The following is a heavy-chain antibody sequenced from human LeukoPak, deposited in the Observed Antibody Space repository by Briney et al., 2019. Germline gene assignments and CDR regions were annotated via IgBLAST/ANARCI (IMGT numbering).Heavy chain of an antibody. D-gene: IGHD6-19*01. Sequence: PSETLSLTCTVSGGSISSYYWSWIRQPPGKGLEWIGYIYYSGSTNYNPSLKSRVTISVDTSKNQFPLKLSSVTAADTAVYYCARGNLAVAGPYYFDYWGQGTLVTVSS. CDR2: IYYSGST. J-gene: IGHJ4*02. V-gene: IGHV4-59*12. CDR3: ARGNLAVAGPYYFDY. CDR1: GGSISSYY.